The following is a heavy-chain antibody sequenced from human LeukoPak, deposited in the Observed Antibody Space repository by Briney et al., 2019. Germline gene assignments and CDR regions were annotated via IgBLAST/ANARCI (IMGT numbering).Heavy chain of an antibody. Sequence: PSETLSLTCTVSGGSISSGPYYWGWIRQPPGKGLEWIGTIYHSGTTYYNPSLKSRVSMSVDTSRNQFSMRLTSVTAADTAVYYCANNQALAYYYNNGGVEFGGPGTRVIVSS. CDR2: IYHSGTT. D-gene: IGHD3-22*01. CDR3: ANNQALAYYYNNGGVEF. J-gene: IGHJ1*01. CDR1: GGSISSGPYY. V-gene: IGHV4-39*07.